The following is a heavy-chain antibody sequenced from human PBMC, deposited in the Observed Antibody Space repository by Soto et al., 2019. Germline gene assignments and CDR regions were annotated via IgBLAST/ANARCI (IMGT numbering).Heavy chain of an antibody. Sequence: SETLSLTCTVSGGSISSISYYWGWIRQPPGKGLEWIGSIYYSGSTYYNPPLKSRVTISVDTSKNQFSLKLSSVTAADTAVYYCARLPEMATIRAYYYYGMDVWGQGTTVT. CDR1: GGSISSISYY. CDR2: IYYSGST. J-gene: IGHJ6*02. D-gene: IGHD5-12*01. V-gene: IGHV4-39*01. CDR3: ARLPEMATIRAYYYYGMDV.